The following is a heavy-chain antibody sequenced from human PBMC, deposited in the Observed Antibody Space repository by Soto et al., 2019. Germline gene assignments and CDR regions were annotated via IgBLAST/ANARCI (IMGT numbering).Heavy chain of an antibody. J-gene: IGHJ4*02. Sequence: LRLSCTASGFTFDAYVIHWVRQAPGRGLEWVALIWYDGSNKYYGDSVKGRFTISRDNSKNTLYLQMNSLRDEDTAVYYCARGARDFDYWGQGTLVTVSS. D-gene: IGHD3-16*01. CDR3: ARGARDFDY. CDR1: GFTFDAYV. V-gene: IGHV3-33*01. CDR2: IWYDGSNK.